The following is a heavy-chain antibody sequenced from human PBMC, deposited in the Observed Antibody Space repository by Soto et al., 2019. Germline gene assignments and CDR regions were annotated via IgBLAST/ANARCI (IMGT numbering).Heavy chain of an antibody. J-gene: IGHJ6*04. Sequence: QVQLVQSGAEVKKPGSSVKVSCKASGGTFSSYAISWVRQAPGQGLEWMGGIIPIFGTANYAQKFQGRVTITADKSTSTAYMELSSLRSEDTAVYYCAREGDGYNSVSYYYYGMDVWGKGPTVTVSS. CDR3: AREGDGYNSVSYYYYGMDV. V-gene: IGHV1-69*06. CDR2: IIPIFGTA. CDR1: GGTFSSYA. D-gene: IGHD5-12*01.